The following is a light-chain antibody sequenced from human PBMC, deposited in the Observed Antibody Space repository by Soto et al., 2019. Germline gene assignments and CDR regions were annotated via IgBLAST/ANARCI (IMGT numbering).Light chain of an antibody. V-gene: IGKV4-1*01. CDR2: WAS. Sequence: DIVMTQSPDSLAVSLGERATVNCKSSQNILYISNNKNYLAWYQQKPGQPPKLLIYWASTRESGVPDRFSGSGAGTDFTLTISSRQAEDVAVYYCQQYYTTPLTFGGGTKVEIK. CDR1: QNILYISNNKNY. CDR3: QQYYTTPLT. J-gene: IGKJ4*01.